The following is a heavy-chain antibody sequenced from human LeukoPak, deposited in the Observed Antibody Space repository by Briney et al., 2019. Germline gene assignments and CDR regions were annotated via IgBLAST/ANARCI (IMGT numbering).Heavy chain of an antibody. CDR2: IIPILGIA. Sequence: ASVKVSCKASGGTFSSYAISWVRQAPGQGLEWMGRIIPILGIANYAQKFQGRVTITADKFTSTAYMELSSLRSEDTAVYYCAREVSTAMVDYWGQGTLVTVSS. V-gene: IGHV1-69*04. CDR1: GGTFSSYA. CDR3: AREVSTAMVDY. D-gene: IGHD5-18*01. J-gene: IGHJ4*02.